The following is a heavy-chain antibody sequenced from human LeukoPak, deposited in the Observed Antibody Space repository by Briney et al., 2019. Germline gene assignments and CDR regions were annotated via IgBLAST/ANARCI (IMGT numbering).Heavy chain of an antibody. V-gene: IGHV4-39*01. J-gene: IGHJ4*02. CDR2: IYYSGST. Sequence: SETLSLTCTVSGSSISSSSYYWGWIRQPPGKGLEWIGSIYYSGSTYYNPSLKSRVTISVDTSKNQFSLKLSSVTAADTAVYYCAGHDYGDYLAYWGQGTLVTVSS. CDR1: GSSISSSSYY. CDR3: AGHDYGDYLAY. D-gene: IGHD4-17*01.